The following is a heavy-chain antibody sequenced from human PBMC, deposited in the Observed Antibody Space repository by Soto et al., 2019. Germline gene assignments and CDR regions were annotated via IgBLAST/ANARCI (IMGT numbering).Heavy chain of an antibody. V-gene: IGHV3-23*01. CDR2: ISGSGGTT. CDR1: GFTFNNYA. CDR3: AKAPYGDYYYYFDY. Sequence: PGGSLRLSCAASGFTFNNYAMSWVRQAPGKGLEWVSAISGSGGTTYYADSVKGRFTISRDNSKNTLYLHLNSLTAEDTAVYYCAKAPYGDYYYYFDYWGQGTLVTVSS. D-gene: IGHD4-17*01. J-gene: IGHJ4*02.